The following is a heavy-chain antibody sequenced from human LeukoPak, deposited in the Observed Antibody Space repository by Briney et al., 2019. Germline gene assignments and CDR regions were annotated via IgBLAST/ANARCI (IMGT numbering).Heavy chain of an antibody. J-gene: IGHJ4*02. D-gene: IGHD6-13*01. V-gene: IGHV4-39*01. CDR2: IYYSGNT. CDR3: ARHSGPNGSSWFDY. CDR1: GGSISSSNFY. Sequence: SSETLSLTCTVSGGSISSSNFYWGWIRQPPGMGLEWIGSIYYSGNTYCKSSLKSRVTITLDTSKNQFSLKLNSVTAADTAMYYCARHSGPNGSSWFDYWGQGSLVTVSS.